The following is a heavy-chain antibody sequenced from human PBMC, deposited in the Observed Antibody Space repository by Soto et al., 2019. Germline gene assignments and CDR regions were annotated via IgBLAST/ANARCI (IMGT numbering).Heavy chain of an antibody. V-gene: IGHV4-59*08. CDR1: GDSISTYY. D-gene: IGHD7-27*01. CDR2: IYYGGST. J-gene: IGHJ4*02. Sequence: QVQLQESGPGLVKPSETLSLTCTVSGDSISTYYWTWIRQSPGKGLEWIAFIYYGGSTNYNPSLKSRVTISVDTSKNQFSLKLNSVTAVDTAVYYCARPGRDWGSLDYWGQGTLVTVSS. CDR3: ARPGRDWGSLDY.